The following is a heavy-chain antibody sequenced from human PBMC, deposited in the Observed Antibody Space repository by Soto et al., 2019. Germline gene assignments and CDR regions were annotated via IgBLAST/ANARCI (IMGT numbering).Heavy chain of an antibody. CDR2: IIPIFGTA. CDR1: GGTFSSYG. CDR3: ARRADGVYYYYYGMDV. V-gene: IGHV1-69*13. J-gene: IGHJ6*02. D-gene: IGHD2-8*01. Sequence: SVKVSCKASGGTFSSYGISWVRQAPGQGLEWMGGIIPIFGTANYAQKFQGRVTITADESTSTAYMELSSLRSEDTAVYYCARRADGVYYYYYGMDVWGQGTTVTVSS.